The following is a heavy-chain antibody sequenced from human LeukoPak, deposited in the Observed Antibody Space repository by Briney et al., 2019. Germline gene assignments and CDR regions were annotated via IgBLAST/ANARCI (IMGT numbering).Heavy chain of an antibody. CDR2: INHSGST. CDR1: GGSFSGYY. V-gene: IGHV4-34*01. D-gene: IGHD3-3*01. CDR3: ARVFEGIKYYDFWSGYYYYMDV. J-gene: IGHJ6*03. Sequence: SETLSLTCAVYGGSFSGYYWSWIRQPPGKGLEWIGEINHSGSTNYNPSLKSRVTISVDTSKNQFSLKLSSVTAADTAVYYCARVFEGIKYYDFWSGYYYYMDVWGKGTTVTVSS.